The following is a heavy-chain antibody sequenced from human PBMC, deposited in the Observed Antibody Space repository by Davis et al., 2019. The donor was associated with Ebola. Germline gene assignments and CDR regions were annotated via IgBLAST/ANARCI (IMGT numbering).Heavy chain of an antibody. CDR1: GITVTSNH. D-gene: IGHD6-13*01. J-gene: IGHJ4*02. Sequence: GESLKISCAASGITVTSNHMSWVRQAPGKGLECVSLIYTGGTTYYAHSVKGRFTISRDNSKITLYLQMNSLRAEDTAVYYCVGSSQRVYFDYWGQGTLVTVSS. CDR2: IYTGGTT. V-gene: IGHV3-66*01. CDR3: VGSSQRVYFDY.